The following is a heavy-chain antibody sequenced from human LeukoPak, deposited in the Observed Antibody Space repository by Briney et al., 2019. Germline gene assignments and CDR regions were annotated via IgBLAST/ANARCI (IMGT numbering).Heavy chain of an antibody. CDR2: IYTSGST. J-gene: IGHJ4*02. D-gene: IGHD3-3*01. V-gene: IGHV4-4*07. CDR1: GDSLSSYY. Sequence: SETLSLTCTVYGDSLSSYYWSWIRQPAGKGLEWIGRIYTSGSTNYNPSLKSRVTMSVDTSKNQFSLKLSSVTAADTAVYYCARGAGGVVIGPFRYWGQGTLVTVSS. CDR3: ARGAGGVVIGPFRY.